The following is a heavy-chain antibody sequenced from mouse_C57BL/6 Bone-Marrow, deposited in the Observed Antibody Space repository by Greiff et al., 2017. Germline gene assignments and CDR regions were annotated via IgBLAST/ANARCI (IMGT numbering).Heavy chain of an antibody. V-gene: IGHV1-81*01. Sequence: QVQLQQSGAELARPGASVKLSCKASGYTFTSYGISWVKQRTGQGLEWIGEIYPRSGNTYYNEKFKGKATLTADKSSSTAYMELRSLTAEGSAVYFCARWGNWCFDYWGQGTTLTVSS. CDR2: IYPRSGNT. J-gene: IGHJ2*01. CDR3: ARWGNWCFDY. D-gene: IGHD4-1*01. CDR1: GYTFTSYG.